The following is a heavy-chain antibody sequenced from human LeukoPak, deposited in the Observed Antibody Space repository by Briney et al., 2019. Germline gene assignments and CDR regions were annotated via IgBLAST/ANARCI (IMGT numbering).Heavy chain of an antibody. V-gene: IGHV3-11*04. CDR3: AREGYTYHLIEY. CDR1: GFIFSDYY. Sequence: GGSLRLSCAASGFIFSDYYMGWIRQAPGRGLEWISYITDNGSKIYYTDSVKGRFTMSRDNAKNSLYLQMNSLRAEDTAVYYCAREGYTYHLIEYWGQGTLVTVSS. CDR2: ITDNGSKI. D-gene: IGHD1-1*01. J-gene: IGHJ4*02.